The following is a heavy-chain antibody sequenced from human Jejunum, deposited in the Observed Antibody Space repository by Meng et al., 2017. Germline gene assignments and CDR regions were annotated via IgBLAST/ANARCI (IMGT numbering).Heavy chain of an antibody. Sequence: GESLKISCKGSGYRFSSYWIGWVRQMPGKGLELMGIIYPGDSDTRYSPSFQGQVTISADKSISTAYVQWSSLQASDTAMYYCARHASGFDIWGHGTMVTVSS. CDR3: ARHASGFDI. CDR2: IYPGDSDT. V-gene: IGHV5-51*01. CDR1: GYRFSSYW. D-gene: IGHD6-19*01. J-gene: IGHJ3*02.